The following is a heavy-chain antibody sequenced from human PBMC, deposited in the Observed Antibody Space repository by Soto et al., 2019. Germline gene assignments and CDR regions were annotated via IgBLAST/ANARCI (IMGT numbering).Heavy chain of an antibody. CDR1: GGSFSGYY. V-gene: IGHV4-34*01. CDR2: INHSGST. Sequence: SETLSLTCAVYGGSFSGYYWSWIRQPPGKGLEWIGEINHSGSTNYNPSLKSRVTISVDTSKNQFSPKLSSVTAADTAVYYCARGSVNFDYWGQGTLVTVSS. J-gene: IGHJ4*02. CDR3: ARGSVNFDY.